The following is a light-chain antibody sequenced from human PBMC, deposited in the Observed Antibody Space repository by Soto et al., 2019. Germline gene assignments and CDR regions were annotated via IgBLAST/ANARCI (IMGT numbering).Light chain of an antibody. CDR3: QTWGTGIHVV. CDR2: LDSDGSH. Sequence: QLVLTQSPSASASLGASVKLTCTLSSGHSSYAIAWHQQQPEKGPRYLMKLDSDGSHTKGDAIPDRFSGSSSGAERYLTISRLQSEDEADYCCQTWGTGIHVVFGGGAQLTVL. V-gene: IGLV4-69*01. J-gene: IGLJ2*01. CDR1: SGHSSYA.